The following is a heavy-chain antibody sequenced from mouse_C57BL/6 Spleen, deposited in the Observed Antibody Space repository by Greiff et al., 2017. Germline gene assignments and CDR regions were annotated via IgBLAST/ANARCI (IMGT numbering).Heavy chain of an antibody. Sequence: QVQLQQPGAELVRPGSSVKLSCKASGYTFTSYWMDWVKQRPGQGLEWIGNIYPSDSETHYNQKFKDKATLTVDTSSSTAYMQLSSLTSEDSAVYYCARGAQAPSGAMGYWGQGTSVTVSS. CDR2: IYPSDSET. D-gene: IGHD3-2*02. CDR3: ARGAQAPSGAMGY. J-gene: IGHJ4*01. CDR1: GYTFTSYW. V-gene: IGHV1-61*01.